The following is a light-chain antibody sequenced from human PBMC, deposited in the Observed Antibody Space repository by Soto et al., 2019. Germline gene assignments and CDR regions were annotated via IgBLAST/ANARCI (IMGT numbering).Light chain of an antibody. V-gene: IGLV3-21*04. J-gene: IGLJ1*01. Sequence: SYELTQPPSVSVAPGKTARITCGGNNIGSKSVHWYQQKPGQAPVLVIYYDSARPSGIPERFSGSNSGNTATLTIRRVEAGDEADYYCQVWDSSSDHPYVFGTGTELTVL. CDR3: QVWDSSSDHPYV. CDR1: NIGSKS. CDR2: YDS.